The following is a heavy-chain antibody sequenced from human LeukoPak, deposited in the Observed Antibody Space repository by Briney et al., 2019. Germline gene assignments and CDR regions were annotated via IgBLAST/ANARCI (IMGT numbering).Heavy chain of an antibody. J-gene: IGHJ6*03. D-gene: IGHD3-10*01. V-gene: IGHV4-61*02. CDR3: ARGVGYYYGSGRYYDYYYYMDV. Sequence: PSETLSLTCTVSGGSISSGSYYWSWIRQPAGKGLEWIGRIYTSGSTNYNPSLKSRVTISVDTSKNQFSLKLSSVTAADTAVYYCARGVGYYYGSGRYYDYYYYMDVWGKGTTVTVSS. CDR2: IYTSGST. CDR1: GGSISSGSYY.